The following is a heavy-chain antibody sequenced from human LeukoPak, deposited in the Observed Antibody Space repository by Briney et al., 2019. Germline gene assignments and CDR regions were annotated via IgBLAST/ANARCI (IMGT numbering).Heavy chain of an antibody. V-gene: IGHV1-18*01. Sequence: ASVKVSCKASGYTFTSYGISWVRQAPGQGLEWMGWISAYNGNTNYAQNLQGRVTMTTDTSTNTAYMELSSLRSEDTAVYYCATRYCSGGSCPNYYYYYINVWGKGTTVTISS. CDR3: ATRYCSGGSCPNYYYYYINV. CDR1: GYTFTSYG. CDR2: ISAYNGNT. J-gene: IGHJ6*03. D-gene: IGHD2-15*01.